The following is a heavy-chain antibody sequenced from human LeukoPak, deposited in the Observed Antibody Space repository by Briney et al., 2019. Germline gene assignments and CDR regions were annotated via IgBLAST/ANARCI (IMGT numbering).Heavy chain of an antibody. CDR1: GDSISSSSYF. CDR3: ARDAQYCSNGVCENWFDP. CDR2: VYYTGDT. V-gene: IGHV4-39*07. D-gene: IGHD2-8*01. J-gene: IGHJ5*02. Sequence: SETLSLTCNVSGDSISSSSYFWDWIRQPPGKGLEWIGNVYYTGDTHYNPSLESRVTISVDRSKNQFSLKLSSVTAADTAVYYCARDAQYCSNGVCENWFDPWGQGILVTVSS.